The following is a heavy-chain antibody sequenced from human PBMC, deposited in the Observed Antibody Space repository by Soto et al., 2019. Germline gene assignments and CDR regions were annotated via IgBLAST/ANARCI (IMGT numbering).Heavy chain of an antibody. Sequence: QDRLVQSGVEVKKPGASVRVSCKASGYSFTNYGITWVRQAPGQGFEWMGWISAYNGNTNYARKFQGRVTLTTDASTSTAYLELRSLRSDDTAVYYCARDRGVPPPVAGNTHYYYYMDVWGKGTTVTVSS. V-gene: IGHV1-18*01. D-gene: IGHD6-19*01. CDR1: GYSFTNYG. CDR2: ISAYNGNT. CDR3: ARDRGVPPPVAGNTHYYYYMDV. J-gene: IGHJ6*03.